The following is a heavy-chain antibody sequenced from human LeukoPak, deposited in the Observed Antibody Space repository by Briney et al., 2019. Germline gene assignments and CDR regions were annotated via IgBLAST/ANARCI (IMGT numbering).Heavy chain of an antibody. CDR2: ITPSGGST. V-gene: IGHV1-46*01. CDR3: ARDAPGYCSSTSCPYDY. Sequence: ASVKVSCKASGYNVTSYYMHWVRQAPGQGLEWMGIITPSGGSTSHAQQFQRRVTMTRDTSTSTVYMELSSLRSEDTAVYYCARDAPGYCSSTSCPYDYWGQGTLVTVSS. D-gene: IGHD2-2*01. J-gene: IGHJ4*02. CDR1: GYNVTSYY.